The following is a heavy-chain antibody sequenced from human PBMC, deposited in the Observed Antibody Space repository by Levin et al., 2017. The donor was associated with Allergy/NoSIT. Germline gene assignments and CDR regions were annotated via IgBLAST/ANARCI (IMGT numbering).Heavy chain of an antibody. V-gene: IGHV3-33*01. CDR1: GFTFSNYG. CDR3: ARDGSVAYYFDY. J-gene: IGHJ4*02. Sequence: GGSLRLSCAASGFTFSNYGMHWVRQAPGKGPEWVAVIWYNGTNKYYADSVKGRFTISRDNAKNTLYLQMNSLRAEDTAVYYCARDGSVAYYFDYWGQGTLVTVSS. CDR2: IWYNGTNK. D-gene: IGHD4-23*01.